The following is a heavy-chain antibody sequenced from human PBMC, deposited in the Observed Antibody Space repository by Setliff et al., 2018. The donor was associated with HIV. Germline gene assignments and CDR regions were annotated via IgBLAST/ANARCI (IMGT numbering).Heavy chain of an antibody. CDR2: INHSGST. Sequence: PSETLSLTCAVYGGSFSGYYWSWIRQPPGKGLEWIGEINHSGSTNYNPSLKSRVTISVDTSKDQFSLKVSSLTAADTAVYYCARAPYYDYRGLAVYYFDYWGQGTLVTVSS. J-gene: IGHJ4*02. CDR1: GGSFSGYY. CDR3: ARAPYYDYRGLAVYYFDY. V-gene: IGHV4-34*01. D-gene: IGHD3-22*01.